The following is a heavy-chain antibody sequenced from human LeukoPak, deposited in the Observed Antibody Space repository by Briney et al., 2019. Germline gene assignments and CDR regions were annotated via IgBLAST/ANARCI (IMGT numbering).Heavy chain of an antibody. D-gene: IGHD2-2*01. CDR3: ARHCSSNSCYGTNDAFDI. V-gene: IGHV3-23*01. Sequence: PGESLRLSCAASGFTFSNYAMNWVRQAPGKGLEWVSAISGSGGSTYYADSVKGRFTISRDNAKNSLYLQMNSLRAEDTAVYYCARHCSSNSCYGTNDAFDIWGQGTMVTVSS. CDR2: ISGSGGST. CDR1: GFTFSNYA. J-gene: IGHJ3*02.